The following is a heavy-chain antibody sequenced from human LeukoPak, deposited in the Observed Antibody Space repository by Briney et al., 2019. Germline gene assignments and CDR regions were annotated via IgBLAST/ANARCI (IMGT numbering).Heavy chain of an antibody. CDR2: IKQDGSEK. Sequence: GGSLRLSCAASGFTFSSYWMSWVRQAPGKGLEWVANIKQDGSEKYYVDSVKGRFTISRDNAKNSLYLQMNSLRAEDTALYYCAKDADFWSGYYEYWGQGTLVTVSS. J-gene: IGHJ4*02. V-gene: IGHV3-7*03. CDR3: AKDADFWSGYYEY. D-gene: IGHD3-3*01. CDR1: GFTFSSYW.